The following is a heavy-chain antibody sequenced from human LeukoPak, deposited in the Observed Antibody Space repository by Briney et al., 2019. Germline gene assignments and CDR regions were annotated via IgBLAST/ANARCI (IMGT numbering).Heavy chain of an antibody. CDR1: GFTFSSYA. CDR3: AKHGFGVFEGY. CDR2: ISGSGGST. D-gene: IGHD3-10*01. V-gene: IGHV3-23*01. Sequence: RTGGSLRLSCAASGFTFSSYAMSWVRQAPGKGLQWVSGISGSGGSTYYADSVKGRFTISRDNSKNTLYLQMNSLRAEDTAVYYCAKHGFGVFEGYWGQGTLVTVSS. J-gene: IGHJ4*02.